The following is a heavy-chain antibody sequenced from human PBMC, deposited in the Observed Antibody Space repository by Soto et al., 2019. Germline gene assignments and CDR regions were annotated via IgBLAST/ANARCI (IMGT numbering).Heavy chain of an antibody. CDR1: GFSVDDYG. J-gene: IGHJ4*02. Sequence: EVQLVESGGGSVQPGRSLRLSCAASGFSVDDYGIHWVLQGPGKGLEWVAGISWNSGDIYSADSVKGRFTISRDNAKRSLYLQMNSLRTEDTDLYDCAKANVLDRDGPFAYWCQGILVNVSS. CDR2: ISWNSGDI. CDR3: AKANVLDRDGPFAY. D-gene: IGHD2-2*03. V-gene: IGHV3-9*01.